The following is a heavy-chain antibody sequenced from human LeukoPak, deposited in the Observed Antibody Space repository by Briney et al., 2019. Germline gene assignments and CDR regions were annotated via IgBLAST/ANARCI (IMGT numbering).Heavy chain of an antibody. V-gene: IGHV3-30*18. CDR2: ISYNGGKT. J-gene: IGHJ3*01. CDR3: AKGFLFQRHDLIHF. CDR1: GFSFSSYG. Sequence: GGSQGLSCVASGFSFSSYGMFWVRQAPGKGLEWVAYISYNGGKTDYVDSVKGRFIISRDNYKDTLFLQMNSLRAEDTAVYYCAKGFLFQRHDLIHFWGQGTMLTVSS. D-gene: IGHD2-21*01.